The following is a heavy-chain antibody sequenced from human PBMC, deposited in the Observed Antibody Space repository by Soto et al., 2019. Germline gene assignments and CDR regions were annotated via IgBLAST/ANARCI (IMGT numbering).Heavy chain of an antibody. J-gene: IGHJ4*02. D-gene: IGHD2-15*01. CDR1: GGSISSGGYY. CDR3: ARGRLLLPTSVSYFDY. Sequence: QVQLQESGPGLVKPSQTLSLTCTVSGGSISSGGYYWSWIRQHPGKGLEWIGYIYYSGSTYYNPSLKSRVTISVDTSKNQFSLKLSSVTAADTAVYYCARGRLLLPTSVSYFDYWGQGTLVTVSS. V-gene: IGHV4-31*03. CDR2: IYYSGST.